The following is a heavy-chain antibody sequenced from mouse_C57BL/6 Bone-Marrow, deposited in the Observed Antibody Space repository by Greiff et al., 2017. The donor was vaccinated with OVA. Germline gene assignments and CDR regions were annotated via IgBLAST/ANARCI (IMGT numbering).Heavy chain of an antibody. CDR1: GYTFTSYW. D-gene: IGHD2-14*01. J-gene: IGHJ4*01. CDR2: IDPSDSET. V-gene: IGHV1-52*01. Sequence: QVHVKQPGAELVRPGSSVKLSCKASGYTFTSYWMHWVKQRPIQGLEWIGNIDPSDSETHYNQKFKDKATLTVDKSSSTAYMQLSSLTSEDSAVYYCARGTYYAMDYWGQGTSVTVSS. CDR3: ARGTYYAMDY.